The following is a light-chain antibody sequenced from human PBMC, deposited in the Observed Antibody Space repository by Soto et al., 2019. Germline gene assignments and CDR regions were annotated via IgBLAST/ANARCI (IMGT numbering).Light chain of an antibody. CDR1: SSDVGSYNF. CDR2: EGS. CDR3: CAYAGSSTYVV. V-gene: IGLV2-23*01. Sequence: QSVLTQPASVSGSPGQSITISCTGTSSDVGSYNFVSWYQQHPGKAPKLMIYEGSKLPSGVSNRFSGSKSGNTASLTISGLQAEDEADYYCCAYAGSSTYVVFGGGTQLTVL. J-gene: IGLJ2*01.